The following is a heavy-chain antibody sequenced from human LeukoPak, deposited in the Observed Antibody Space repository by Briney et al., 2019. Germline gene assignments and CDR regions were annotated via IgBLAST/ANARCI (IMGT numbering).Heavy chain of an antibody. CDR3: AGDRYYGSGSYYFDY. CDR1: GYTFTGYY. V-gene: IGHV1-2*02. D-gene: IGHD3-10*01. Sequence: ASVKVSCKASGYTFTGYYMHWVRQAPGQGLEWMGWINPNSGGTNYAQKFQGRVTMTRDTSISTAYMELSRLRSDDTAVYYCAGDRYYGSGSYYFDYWGQGTLVTVSS. J-gene: IGHJ4*02. CDR2: INPNSGGT.